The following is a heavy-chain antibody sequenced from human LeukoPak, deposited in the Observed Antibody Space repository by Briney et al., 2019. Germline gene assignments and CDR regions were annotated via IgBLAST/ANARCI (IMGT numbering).Heavy chain of an antibody. CDR2: ISWNSGSI. J-gene: IGHJ5*02. D-gene: IGHD3-16*02. CDR3: AKGDDYVWGSYRYNRFDP. CDR1: GFTFDDYA. Sequence: GGSLRLSCAASGFTFDDYAMHWVRQAPGKGLEWVSGISWNSGSIGYADSVKGRFTISRDNAKNSLYLQMNSLRAEDTALYYCAKGDDYVWGSYRYNRFDPWGQGTLVTVSS. V-gene: IGHV3-9*01.